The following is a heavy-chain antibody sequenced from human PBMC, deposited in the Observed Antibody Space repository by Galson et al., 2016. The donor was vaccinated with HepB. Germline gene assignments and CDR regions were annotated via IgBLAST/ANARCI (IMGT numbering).Heavy chain of an antibody. J-gene: IGHJ3*02. Sequence: QSGAEVKKPGEPLRISCKASGYNFATYWITWVRQMPGKGLEWMGRIDPSDSHTKYSPSFQGHVTISADKSISTAYLQWSSLKASDSAIYYCASLAYCESTSCYNGAFDIWGQGTMVTVSS. CDR3: ASLAYCESTSCYNGAFDI. D-gene: IGHD2-2*02. CDR2: IDPSDSHT. CDR1: GYNFATYW. V-gene: IGHV5-10-1*01.